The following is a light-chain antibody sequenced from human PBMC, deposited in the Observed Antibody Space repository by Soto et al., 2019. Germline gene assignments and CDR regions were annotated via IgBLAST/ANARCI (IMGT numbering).Light chain of an antibody. CDR1: QSIHTS. CDR3: QQRNVLPPIT. CDR2: DST. Sequence: VLTQSPATLSLSPGERATLSCRASQSIHTSLAWYQQKSGKPPRLVIYDSTLRANGVPDRFGGSRSGTEFTLTIDSLEPEDFAVYYCQQRNVLPPITFGQGTRLEIK. J-gene: IGKJ5*01. V-gene: IGKV3-11*01.